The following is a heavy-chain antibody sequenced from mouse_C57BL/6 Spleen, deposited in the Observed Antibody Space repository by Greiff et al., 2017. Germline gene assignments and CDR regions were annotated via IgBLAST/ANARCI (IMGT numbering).Heavy chain of an antibody. D-gene: IGHD4-1*01. J-gene: IGHJ2*01. V-gene: IGHV1-59*01. Sequence: QVQLQQAGAELVRPGTSVKLSCKASGYTFISYWMHWVKQRPGQGLEWIGVIDPSDSYTNYNQKFKGKATLTVDTSSSTAYMQLSSLTSEDSAVYYCAELGPSFDYWGQGTTLTVSS. CDR1: GYTFISYW. CDR2: IDPSDSYT. CDR3: AELGPSFDY.